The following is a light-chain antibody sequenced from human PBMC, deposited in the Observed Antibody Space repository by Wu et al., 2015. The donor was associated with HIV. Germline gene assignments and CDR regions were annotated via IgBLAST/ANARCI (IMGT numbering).Light chain of an antibody. CDR2: GVS. J-gene: IGKJ2*01. Sequence: EIVLTQSPGTLSLSPGERATLSCRASQSVSSTYLAWYQQKPGQAPRLLIYGVSSRATGIPDRFSGSGSGTDFTLTISRLEPEDFAVYSCQQYGSSYTFGQGTKLEIK. V-gene: IGKV3-20*01. CDR1: QSVSSTY. CDR3: QQYGSSYT.